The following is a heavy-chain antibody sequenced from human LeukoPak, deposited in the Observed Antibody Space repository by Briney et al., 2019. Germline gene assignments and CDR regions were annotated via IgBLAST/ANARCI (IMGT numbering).Heavy chain of an antibody. Sequence: PGGSLRLSCAVSGFTVSSNYMNWVRQAPGKGLEWVSVIYSSGSTYYADSVKGRFTMSRDYSKNTLYLQINSLRAEDTAVYYCASSLARYDSDTYWGRGTLVTVSS. CDR1: GFTVSSNY. D-gene: IGHD3-16*01. CDR2: IYSSGST. CDR3: ASSLARYDSDTY. V-gene: IGHV3-53*01. J-gene: IGHJ4*02.